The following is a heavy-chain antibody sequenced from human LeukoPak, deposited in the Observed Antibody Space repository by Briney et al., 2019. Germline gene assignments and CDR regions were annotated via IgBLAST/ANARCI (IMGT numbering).Heavy chain of an antibody. CDR3: ARQGGYSSSPDF. V-gene: IGHV4-59*08. D-gene: IGHD6-13*01. J-gene: IGHJ4*02. Sequence: SETLSLTCTVSGGSISNYYWNWIRQPPGKGLEWIVYIYYSGSTNYNPSLKSRVTISVDTSRNQFSLKLNSVTAADTAVYYCARQGGYSSSPDFWGQGTLVTVSS. CDR2: IYYSGST. CDR1: GGSISNYY.